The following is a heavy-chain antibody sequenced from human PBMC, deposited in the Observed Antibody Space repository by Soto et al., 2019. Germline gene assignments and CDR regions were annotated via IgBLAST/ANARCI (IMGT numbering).Heavy chain of an antibody. J-gene: IGHJ6*02. CDR3: ARAYTAWPLAYGLDV. Sequence: GGCLRLSGVGSGFAFSTCSINWVRQCPGKGLEGVSSISSRSDIYYAESVKGRFTISRANAKNSVSLPMNSLRAEDTAVYYCARAYTAWPLAYGLDVWGQGTTVTVSS. V-gene: IGHV3-21*01. D-gene: IGHD2-2*02. CDR1: GFAFSTCS. CDR2: ISSRSDI.